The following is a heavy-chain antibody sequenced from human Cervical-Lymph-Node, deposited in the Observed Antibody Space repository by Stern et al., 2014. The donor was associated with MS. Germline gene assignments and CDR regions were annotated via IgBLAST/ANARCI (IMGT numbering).Heavy chain of an antibody. CDR3: AKVRTSSGYNPAFDS. D-gene: IGHD3-22*01. Sequence: VQLVESGGGVVQPGRSLRLSCAASGFTFSRYGMHWVRQAPGKGLEWGAVLSNDGSNKYYTDSVKGRFTISRDNSKNTLYLQMNSLRADDTAVYFCAKVRTSSGYNPAFDSWGQGTLVTVSS. CDR2: LSNDGSNK. V-gene: IGHV3-30*18. J-gene: IGHJ4*02. CDR1: GFTFSRYG.